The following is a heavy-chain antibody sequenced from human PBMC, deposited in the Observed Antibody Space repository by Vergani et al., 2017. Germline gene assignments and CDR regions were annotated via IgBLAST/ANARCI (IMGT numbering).Heavy chain of an antibody. CDR2: IHSGGST. Sequence: QVQLQESGSGLLKPSQTLALTCSVSGGSLSSDDSYWTWLRLTPGTGLEWIGYIHSGGSTHYTPSVRSRVAISVETSTKQFSLKMTSVTDADTAIYFCARERGIALAGYYYGLDVWGPGTTVTVSS. J-gene: IGHJ6*02. CDR3: ARERGIALAGYYYGLDV. D-gene: IGHD6-19*01. V-gene: IGHV4-31*03. CDR1: GGSLSSDDSY.